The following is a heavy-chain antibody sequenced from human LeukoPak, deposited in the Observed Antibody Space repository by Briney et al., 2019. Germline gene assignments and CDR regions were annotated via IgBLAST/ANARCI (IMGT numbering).Heavy chain of an antibody. CDR2: IYYSGST. CDR1: GGSISSYDYY. V-gene: IGHV4-30-4*08. CDR3: AREWNFCSSTSCYMAYFDY. Sequence: SQTLSLTCTVSGGSISSYDYYWSWIRQPPGKGLEWIGYIYYSGSTYYNPSLKSRVTISVDTSKNQFSLKLSSVTAADTAVYYCAREWNFCSSTSCYMAYFDYWGQGTLVTVSS. J-gene: IGHJ4*02. D-gene: IGHD2-2*02.